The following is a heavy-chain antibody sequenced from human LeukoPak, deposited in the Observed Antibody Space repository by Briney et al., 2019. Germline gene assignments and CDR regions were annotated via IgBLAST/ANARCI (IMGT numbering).Heavy chain of an antibody. D-gene: IGHD3-22*01. V-gene: IGHV3-30*02. CDR3: AKNYYDSSGYYSIIDY. CDR2: IRYDGRNK. Sequence: GGSLRLSCAASGFTFSSYGMHWVRQAPGKGLEWVAFIRYDGRNKYSADSVKGRITISRDNSNNTLYLQMNSLRAEDTAVYYCAKNYYDSSGYYSIIDYWGQGTLVTVSS. CDR1: GFTFSSYG. J-gene: IGHJ4*02.